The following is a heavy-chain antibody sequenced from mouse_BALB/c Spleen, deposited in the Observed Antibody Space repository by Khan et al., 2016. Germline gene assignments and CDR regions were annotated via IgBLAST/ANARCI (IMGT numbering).Heavy chain of an antibody. Sequence: EVQLQESGPSLVKPSQTLSLTCSVTGDSITSGYWNWIRKFPGNKLEYMGYISYSDSTYYNPSLTSRISITRDTSKNHYYLPLNSVTTEDTSTYYCASFHGSYRGYFDVWGAGATVTVSS. V-gene: IGHV3-8*02. J-gene: IGHJ1*01. CDR3: ASFHGSYRGYFDV. CDR1: GDSITSGY. CDR2: ISYSDST. D-gene: IGHD1-1*02.